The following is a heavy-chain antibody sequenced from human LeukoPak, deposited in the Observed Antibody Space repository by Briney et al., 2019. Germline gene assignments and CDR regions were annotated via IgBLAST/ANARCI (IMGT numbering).Heavy chain of an antibody. J-gene: IGHJ4*02. CDR3: ARDSLSSGFYSDY. V-gene: IGHV3-21*01. Sequence: GGSLRLSCAASGFTFSSYSMNWVRQAPGKGLEWVSSISSSSSYIYYADSVKGRFTISRDNAKNSLYLQMSSLRAEDTAVYYCARDSLSSGFYSDYWGQGTLVTVSS. CDR1: GFTFSSYS. CDR2: ISSSSSYI. D-gene: IGHD3-3*01.